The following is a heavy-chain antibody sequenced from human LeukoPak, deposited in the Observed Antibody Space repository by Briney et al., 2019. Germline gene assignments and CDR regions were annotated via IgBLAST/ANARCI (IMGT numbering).Heavy chain of an antibody. CDR3: ARSKIDY. J-gene: IGHJ4*02. Sequence: GGSLRLSCAASGFTFSTYGMHWVRQAPGKGPEWVAFIRYDGTNKYYSDSVKGRFTISRDNSKNTLFLQMNSLRADDTAIYYCARSKIDYWGQGTLVTVSS. CDR1: GFTFSTYG. V-gene: IGHV3-30*02. D-gene: IGHD4-11*01. CDR2: IRYDGTNK.